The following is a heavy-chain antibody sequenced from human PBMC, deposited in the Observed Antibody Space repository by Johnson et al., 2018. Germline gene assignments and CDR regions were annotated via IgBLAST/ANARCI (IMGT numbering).Heavy chain of an antibody. CDR2: IYSGCST. V-gene: IGHV3-66*02. Sequence: VQLVQSGGGLVQPGGSLRLSCAASGFTVSSNYMSWVRQAPGKGLERVSVIYSGCSTYYADSVKGRFTIPRDNSKNTLYLQMNSLRAEDTAVYSCARVDSSSYYYYDYMDVWGKGTTVTVSS. CDR3: ARVDSSSYYYYDYMDV. CDR1: GFTVSSNY. J-gene: IGHJ6*03. D-gene: IGHD6-6*01.